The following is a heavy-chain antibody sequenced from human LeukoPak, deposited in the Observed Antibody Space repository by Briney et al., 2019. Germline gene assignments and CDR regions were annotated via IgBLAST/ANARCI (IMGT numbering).Heavy chain of an antibody. CDR1: GGSFSGYY. V-gene: IGHV4-34*01. Sequence: PETLSLTCAVYGGSFSGYYWSWIRQPPGKGLEWIGEINHSGSTNYNPSLKSRVTISVDTSKNQFSLKLSSVTAADTAVYYCAGSNLGLKVTTGYWGQGTLVTVSS. D-gene: IGHD4-17*01. CDR2: INHSGST. CDR3: AGSNLGLKVTTGY. J-gene: IGHJ4*02.